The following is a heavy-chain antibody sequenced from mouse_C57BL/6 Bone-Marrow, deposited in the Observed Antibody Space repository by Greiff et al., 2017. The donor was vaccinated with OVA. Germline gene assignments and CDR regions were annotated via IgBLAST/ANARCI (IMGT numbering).Heavy chain of an antibody. V-gene: IGHV5-6*01. CDR3: ARWYYGSSYPFAY. J-gene: IGHJ3*01. D-gene: IGHD1-1*01. CDR1: GFTFSSYG. Sequence: EVQLVESGGDLVKPGGSLKLSCAASGFTFSSYGMSWVRQTPDKRLEWVATISSGGSYTYYPDSVKGRFTISRDNAKNTLYLQMSSLKSEDTAMYYCARWYYGSSYPFAYWGQGTLVTVSA. CDR2: ISSGGSYT.